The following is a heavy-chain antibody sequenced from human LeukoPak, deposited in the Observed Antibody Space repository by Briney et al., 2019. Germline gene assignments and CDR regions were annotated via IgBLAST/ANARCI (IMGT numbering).Heavy chain of an antibody. Sequence: EASVKVSCKASGYTFTSYDINWVRQATGQGLEWMGWMNPNSGNTGYAQKFQGRVTITRNTSISTAYMELSSLRSEDTAVYYCARDEQWLVSISYYYYYMDVWGKGTTVTVSS. J-gene: IGHJ6*03. CDR2: MNPNSGNT. CDR1: GYTFTSYD. CDR3: ARDEQWLVSISYYYYYMDV. V-gene: IGHV1-8*03. D-gene: IGHD6-19*01.